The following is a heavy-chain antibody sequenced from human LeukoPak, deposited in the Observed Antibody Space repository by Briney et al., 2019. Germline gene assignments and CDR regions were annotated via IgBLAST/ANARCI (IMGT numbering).Heavy chain of an antibody. D-gene: IGHD2-2*02. J-gene: IGHJ3*02. CDR1: GFTFSSYG. Sequence: PGGSLRLSCAASGFTFSSYGMHWVRQAPGKGLEWVAVIWYDGSNKYYADSVKGRFTISRDNSKNMLYLQMNSLRAEDTAVYYCARGGRCSSTSCYTGAFDIWGQGTMVTVSS. V-gene: IGHV3-33*01. CDR2: IWYDGSNK. CDR3: ARGGRCSSTSCYTGAFDI.